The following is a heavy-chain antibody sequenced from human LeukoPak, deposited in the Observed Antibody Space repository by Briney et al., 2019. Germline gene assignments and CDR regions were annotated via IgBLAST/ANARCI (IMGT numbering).Heavy chain of an antibody. CDR1: GFTFSSYA. J-gene: IGHJ6*03. V-gene: IGHV3-23*01. Sequence: GGSLRLSCAASGFTFSSYAVSWVRQAPGKGLEWVSVICGRGDTTYYADSVKGRFTISRDNSKNSLYLQMNSLRAEDTAVYYCARVGSVARYYMDVWGKGTTVTISS. D-gene: IGHD6-19*01. CDR3: ARVGSVARYYMDV. CDR2: ICGRGDTT.